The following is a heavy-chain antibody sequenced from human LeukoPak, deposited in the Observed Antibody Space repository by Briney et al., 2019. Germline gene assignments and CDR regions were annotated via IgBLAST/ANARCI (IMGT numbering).Heavy chain of an antibody. Sequence: PSETLSLTCAVSGGSISSGGYSWSWIRQPPGKGLEWIGYIYHSGSTYYNPSLKSRVTISVNRSKNQFSLKLSSVTAADTAVYYCARGNTATVDDNWFDPWGQGTLVTVSS. CDR2: IYHSGST. CDR3: ARGNTATVDDNWFDP. V-gene: IGHV4-30-2*01. J-gene: IGHJ5*02. D-gene: IGHD5-18*01. CDR1: GGSISSGGYS.